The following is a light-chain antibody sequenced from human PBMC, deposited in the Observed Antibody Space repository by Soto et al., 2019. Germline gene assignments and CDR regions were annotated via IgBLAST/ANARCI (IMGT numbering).Light chain of an antibody. Sequence: QSVLTQPPSASGSPGQSVTISCTGTSSDVGGYNYVSWYQQHPGKAPKLMIYEVSKRPSGVPDRFSGSKSGNTASLTVSGRQPEDEAAYYCSSYAGSNNWNFGTGTKLTVL. V-gene: IGLV2-8*01. CDR3: SSYAGSNNWN. CDR2: EVS. CDR1: SSDVGGYNY. J-gene: IGLJ1*01.